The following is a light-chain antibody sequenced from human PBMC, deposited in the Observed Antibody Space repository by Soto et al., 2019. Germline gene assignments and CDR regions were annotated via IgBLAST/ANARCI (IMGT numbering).Light chain of an antibody. CDR2: GNS. J-gene: IGLJ7*01. CDR1: SSNIGAGYD. Sequence: QSVLTQSPSVSGAPGQRVTISCTGSSSNIGAGYDVHWYQQLPGTAPKLLIYGNSNRPSGVPDRFSGSKSGTSASLAITGLQAEDEADYYCQSYDSSLSAAVFGGGTQLTVL. V-gene: IGLV1-40*01. CDR3: QSYDSSLSAAV.